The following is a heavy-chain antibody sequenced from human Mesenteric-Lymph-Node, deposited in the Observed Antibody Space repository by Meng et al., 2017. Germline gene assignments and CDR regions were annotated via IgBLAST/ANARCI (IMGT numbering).Heavy chain of an antibody. CDR1: GFTFSNYW. Sequence: GGSLRLSCAASGFTFSNYWMHWFRQTPGKGLVWVSRINTDGSSRDYADSVKGRFTISRDNTKNTLYLQMDSLRAEDTAVYYCARAEIGTCGADCYSEYWGHGTLVTVSS. V-gene: IGHV3-74*01. D-gene: IGHD2-21*02. CDR2: INTDGSSR. J-gene: IGHJ4*01. CDR3: ARAEIGTCGADCYSEY.